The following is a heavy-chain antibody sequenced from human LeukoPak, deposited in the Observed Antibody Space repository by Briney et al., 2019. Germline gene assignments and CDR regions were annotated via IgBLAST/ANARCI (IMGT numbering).Heavy chain of an antibody. D-gene: IGHD2-2*01. CDR3: ARLNCSSTSCYGDY. CDR1: GGSFSGYY. Sequence: SETLSLPCAVYGGSFSGYYWSWIRQPPGKGLEWIGEINHSGSTNYNPSLKSRVTISVDTSKNQFSLKLSSVTAADTAVYYCARLNCSSTSCYGDYWGQGTLVTVSS. V-gene: IGHV4-34*01. J-gene: IGHJ4*02. CDR2: INHSGST.